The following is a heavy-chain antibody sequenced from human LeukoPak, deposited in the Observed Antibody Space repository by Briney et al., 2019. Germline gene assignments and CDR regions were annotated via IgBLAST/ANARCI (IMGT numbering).Heavy chain of an antibody. J-gene: IGHJ4*02. CDR1: GFTFDDYA. D-gene: IGHD1-26*01. CDR3: AKVASGSYYYFDY. V-gene: IGHV3-9*01. Sequence: TGGSLRLSCAASGFTFDDYAMHWVRHAPGKGLEWVSGISWNSGSIGYADSVKGRFTISRDNAKNSLYLQMNSLRAEDTALCYCAKVASGSYYYFDYWGQGTLVTVSS. CDR2: ISWNSGSI.